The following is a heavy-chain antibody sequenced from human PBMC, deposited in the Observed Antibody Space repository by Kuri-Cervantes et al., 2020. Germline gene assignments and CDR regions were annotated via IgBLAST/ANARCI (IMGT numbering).Heavy chain of an antibody. CDR2: INPNSGGT. J-gene: IGHJ3*02. V-gene: IGHV1-2*02. CDR3: ARGARIAAASLFCAFDI. CDR1: GYTFTGHY. D-gene: IGHD6-13*01. Sequence: ASVKVSCKASGYTFTGHYMHWVRQAPGQGLEWMGWINPNSGGTNYAQKFQGRVTMTRDTSTSTAYMELSRLRSDDTAVYYCARGARIAAASLFCAFDIWGQGTMVTVSS.